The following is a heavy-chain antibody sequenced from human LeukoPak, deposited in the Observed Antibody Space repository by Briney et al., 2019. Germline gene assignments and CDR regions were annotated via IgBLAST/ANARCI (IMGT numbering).Heavy chain of an antibody. V-gene: IGHV4-4*09. CDR3: ATLDDYYYYYMDV. CDR1: GGSISSYY. J-gene: IGHJ6*03. CDR2: IYTSGST. Sequence: SETLSLTCTVSGGSISSYYWSWIRQPPGKGLEWIGYIYTSGSTNYNPSLKSRVTISVDTSKNQFSLKLSSVTAADTAVYYCATLDDYYYYYMDVWGKGTTVTVSS.